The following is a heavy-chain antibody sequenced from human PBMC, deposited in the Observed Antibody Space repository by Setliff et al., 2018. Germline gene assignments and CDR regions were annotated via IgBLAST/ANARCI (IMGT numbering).Heavy chain of an antibody. Sequence: GGSLRLSCAASDFSVTTNYMNWVRQAPGKGLDWVSAISSGGSKFYADSVKGRFTISRDKAKNTLYLQMNSLRAEDTAIYYCARQLRHAFDIWGQGTMVTDSS. J-gene: IGHJ3*02. CDR1: DFSVTTNY. D-gene: IGHD1-1*01. CDR3: ARQLRHAFDI. V-gene: IGHV3-53*01. CDR2: ISSGGSK.